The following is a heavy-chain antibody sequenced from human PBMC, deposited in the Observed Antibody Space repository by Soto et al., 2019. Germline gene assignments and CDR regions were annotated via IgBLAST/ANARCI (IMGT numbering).Heavy chain of an antibody. V-gene: IGHV1-69*13. CDR3: AREPKYDSSGYYYPRTYAFDI. J-gene: IGHJ3*02. Sequence: VASVKVSCKASGGTFSSYAISWVRQAPGQGLEWMGGIIPIFGTANYAQKFQGRVTITADESTSTAYMELSSLRSEDTAVYYCAREPKYDSSGYYYPRTYAFDIWGQGTMVTVSS. D-gene: IGHD3-22*01. CDR1: GGTFSSYA. CDR2: IIPIFGTA.